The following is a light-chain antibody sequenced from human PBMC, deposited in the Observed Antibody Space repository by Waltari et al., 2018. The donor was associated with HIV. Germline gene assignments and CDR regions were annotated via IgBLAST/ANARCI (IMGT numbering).Light chain of an antibody. CDR3: QQYYSSPPT. V-gene: IGKV4-1*01. J-gene: IGKJ4*01. CDR2: WAS. Sequence: DIVMTQSPDSLAVSLGESATISCKSSQSVLFTSNNKSYLTWYQQKPGQPPRLLFYWASIRESGVPDRFSGGGSGTDFTLTISSLQAEDVALYYCQQYYSSPPTFGGGTKVEIK. CDR1: QSVLFTSNNKSY.